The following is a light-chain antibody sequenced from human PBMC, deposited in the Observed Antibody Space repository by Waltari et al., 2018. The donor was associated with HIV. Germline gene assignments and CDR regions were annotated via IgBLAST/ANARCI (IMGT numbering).Light chain of an antibody. V-gene: IGLV2-23*01. J-gene: IGLJ2*01. CDR1: SSDVGSYNL. CDR2: EGS. Sequence: QSALTQPASVSGSPGQSITIPCTGTSSDVGSYNLVSWSQQHPGKAPKRMIYEGSKRLSGVSDRFSGSKSGNTASLTISGLQAEDEADYYGCSYAGSSTLEVFGGGTKLTVL. CDR3: CSYAGSSTLEV.